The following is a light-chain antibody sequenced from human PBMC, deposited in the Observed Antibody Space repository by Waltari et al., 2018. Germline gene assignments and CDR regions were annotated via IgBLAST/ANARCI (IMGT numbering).Light chain of an antibody. CDR3: CSYATRYNWV. Sequence: QSALTQPRSVSGSPGQSVTISCTGTSSDVVGYDYVSWYQQHPGKAPKLMIYDVSKRPSGVPDRFSGSKSGNTASLTISGLQAEDEADYYCCSYATRYNWVFGGGTKLTVL. J-gene: IGLJ3*02. V-gene: IGLV2-11*01. CDR1: SSDVVGYDY. CDR2: DVS.